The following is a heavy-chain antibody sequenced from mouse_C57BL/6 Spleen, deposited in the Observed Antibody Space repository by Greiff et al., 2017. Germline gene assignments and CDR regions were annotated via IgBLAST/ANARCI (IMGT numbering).Heavy chain of an antibody. Sequence: QVQLQQPGTELVKPGASVTLSCKASGYTFTSYWMHWVQQRPGQGLEWLGNITPSNGGTNYNEKFKSKATLTVDKSSRTAYRQLSMLTSEDAAVDYCARSTITTVVAPGFAYWGQGTLVTVSA. CDR3: ARSTITTVVAPGFAY. J-gene: IGHJ3*01. D-gene: IGHD1-1*01. CDR1: GYTFTSYW. V-gene: IGHV1-53*01. CDR2: ITPSNGGT.